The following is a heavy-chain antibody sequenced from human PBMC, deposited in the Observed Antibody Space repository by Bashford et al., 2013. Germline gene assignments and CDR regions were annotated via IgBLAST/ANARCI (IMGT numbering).Heavy chain of an antibody. CDR1: GFTFSSYA. Sequence: GGSVRLSCAASGFTFSSYAMSWVRQAPGKGLEWVANINRDGSEKYCVDSVKGRFTASRDNAQSTLFLQMNSLSAEDTGIYYCTRMDDTNGHNWFDPWGQGTLVTVSS. V-gene: IGHV3-7*01. D-gene: IGHD2-8*01. CDR2: INRDGSEK. J-gene: IGHJ5*02. CDR3: TRMDDTNGHNWFDP.